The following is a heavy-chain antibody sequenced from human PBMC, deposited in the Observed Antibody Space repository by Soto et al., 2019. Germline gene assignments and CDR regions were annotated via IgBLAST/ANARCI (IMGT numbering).Heavy chain of an antibody. CDR3: AKYACTGGSCHRTFDY. CDR1: GFTFGSYA. D-gene: IGHD2-15*01. Sequence: GGSLRLSCAASGFTFGSYAMSWVRQAPGKGLEWVSTFGASDMAYYADSVKGRFTISRDSSKSTLYLQMNSLRAEDTAVYYCAKYACTGGSCHRTFDYWGQGTKVTVSS. V-gene: IGHV3-23*01. J-gene: IGHJ4*02. CDR2: FGASDMA.